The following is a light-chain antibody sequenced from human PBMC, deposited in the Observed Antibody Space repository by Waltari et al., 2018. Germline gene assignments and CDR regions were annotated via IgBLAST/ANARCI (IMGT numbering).Light chain of an antibody. J-gene: IGLJ3*02. CDR2: YDN. V-gene: IGLV1-36*01. CDR3: EAWDDTLNGVV. CDR1: NSHIGTNA. Sequence: QSVLTQPPSVSEAPRQWVTISCSGSNSHIGTNAVNWYQKLPGKAPKLLIYYDNLLSPGVSDRFSGFKFDTSAALAISGLQSEDEADYYCEAWDDTLNGVVFGGGTKLTVL.